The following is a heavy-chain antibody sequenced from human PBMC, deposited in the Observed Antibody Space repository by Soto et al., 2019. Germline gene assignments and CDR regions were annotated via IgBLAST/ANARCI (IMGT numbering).Heavy chain of an antibody. Sequence: EVQLVESGGGLVKPGGSLRISCAASGFTFTSAWMNWVRQAPGQGLEWVGRIKSKSEGGSTDYAAPVKGRITISRDDSTTTLYLQMSSLKTEDTAVYYCTSDQGGEVVVDYWGQGTLVTVSS. CDR2: IKSKSEGGST. CDR1: GFTFTSAW. CDR3: TSDQGGEVVVDY. D-gene: IGHD2-15*01. V-gene: IGHV3-15*07. J-gene: IGHJ4*02.